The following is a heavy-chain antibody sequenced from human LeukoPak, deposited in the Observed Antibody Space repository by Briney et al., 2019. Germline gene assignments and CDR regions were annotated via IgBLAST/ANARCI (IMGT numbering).Heavy chain of an antibody. J-gene: IGHJ4*02. Sequence: SVKVSCKASGYTFTSYYMHWVRQAPGQGLEWMGRIIPIFGTANYAQKFQGRVTITTDESTSTAYMELSSLRSEDTAVYYCARDPSWYFDYWGQGTLVTVSS. CDR2: IIPIFGTA. CDR1: GYTFTSYY. CDR3: ARDPSWYFDY. V-gene: IGHV1-69*05.